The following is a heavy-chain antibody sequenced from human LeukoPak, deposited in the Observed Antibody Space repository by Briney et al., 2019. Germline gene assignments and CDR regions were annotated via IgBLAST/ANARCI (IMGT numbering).Heavy chain of an antibody. CDR2: IYYSGST. D-gene: IGHD3-16*01. CDR3: ARHGARETFDY. J-gene: IGHJ4*02. CDR1: GGSISSYY. V-gene: IGHV4-59*08. Sequence: PSETLSLTCTVSGGSISSYYWSWIRQPPGKGLEWIGYIYYSGSTNYNPSLKSRVTISVDTSKNQFSLKLSSVTAADTAVYYCARHGARETFDYWGQGTLVTVSS.